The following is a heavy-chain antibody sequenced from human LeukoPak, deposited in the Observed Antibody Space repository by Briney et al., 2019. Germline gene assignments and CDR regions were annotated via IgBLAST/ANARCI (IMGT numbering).Heavy chain of an antibody. J-gene: IGHJ6*03. V-gene: IGHV1-18*01. CDR3: ARSPGYYYYYMDV. CDR2: ISGYNGNT. CDR1: GYTFTSYG. Sequence: DSVEVSCKASGYTFTSYGISWVRQAPGQGLEWMGWISGYNGNTNYAQKLQGRVTMTTDTSTSTAYMELRSLSSDDTAVYYCARSPGYYYYYMDVWGKGTTVTVSS.